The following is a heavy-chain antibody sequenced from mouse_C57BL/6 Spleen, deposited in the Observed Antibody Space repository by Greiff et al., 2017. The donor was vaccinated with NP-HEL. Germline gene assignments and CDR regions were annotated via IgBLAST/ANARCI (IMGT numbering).Heavy chain of an antibody. J-gene: IGHJ2*01. Sequence: QVQLQQPGAELVKPGASVKLSCKASGYTFTSYWMQWVKQRPGQGLEWIGEIDPSDSYTNYNQKFKGKATLTVDTSSSTAYMQLSSLTSEDSAVYYCARDGDYGSSYYYWGQGTTLTVSS. D-gene: IGHD1-1*01. V-gene: IGHV1-50*01. CDR1: GYTFTSYW. CDR3: ARDGDYGSSYYY. CDR2: IDPSDSYT.